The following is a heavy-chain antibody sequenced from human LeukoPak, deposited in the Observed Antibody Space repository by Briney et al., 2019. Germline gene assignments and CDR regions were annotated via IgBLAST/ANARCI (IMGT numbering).Heavy chain of an antibody. CDR3: AGGYCSGGSCYDYFDY. Sequence: GGSLRLSCAASGFSFSTYRMNWVRQAPGKGLEWVSSISSSSTYIYHADSVKGRFTISRDSAKNSLYLQMNSLRAEDTAVYYCAGGYCSGGSCYDYFDYWGQGTLVTVSS. J-gene: IGHJ4*02. V-gene: IGHV3-21*01. CDR1: GFSFSTYR. CDR2: ISSSSTYI. D-gene: IGHD2-15*01.